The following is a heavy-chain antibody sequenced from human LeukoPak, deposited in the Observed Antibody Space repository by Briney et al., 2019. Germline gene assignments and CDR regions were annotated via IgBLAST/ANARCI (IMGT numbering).Heavy chain of an antibody. CDR2: INPNSGGT. D-gene: IGHD3-10*01. V-gene: IGHV1-2*02. Sequence: ASVKVSCKASGYTFTGYYMHWVRQAPGQGLEWVGWINPNSGGTNYAQKFQGRVTMTRDTSISTAYMELSRLRSDDTAVYYCAREGREGFGTFDYWGQGTLVTVSS. J-gene: IGHJ4*02. CDR3: AREGREGFGTFDY. CDR1: GYTFTGYY.